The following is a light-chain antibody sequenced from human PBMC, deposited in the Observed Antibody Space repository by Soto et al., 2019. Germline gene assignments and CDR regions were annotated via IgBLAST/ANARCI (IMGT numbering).Light chain of an antibody. CDR2: DAS. Sequence: DIVLTQPPATLSVSPGERATLSCRASQSVNKHLAWYQQRPGQAPRLLIYDASTRATGIPPRFSGGGSGTDFTLSISILQPEDIATYYCQQYDNLPLTFGGGTEVDI. CDR1: QSVNKH. J-gene: IGKJ4*01. V-gene: IGKV3-15*01. CDR3: QQYDNLPLT.